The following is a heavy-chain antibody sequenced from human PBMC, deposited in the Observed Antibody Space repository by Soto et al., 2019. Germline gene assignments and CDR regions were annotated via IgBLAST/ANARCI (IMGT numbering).Heavy chain of an antibody. CDR3: ARVSLAYFDWFVDY. CDR1: SGSISSSNW. J-gene: IGHJ4*02. V-gene: IGHV4-4*02. CDR2: IYHSGST. Sequence: PSETLSLTCAVSSGSISSSNWWSWVRQPPGKGLEWIGEIYHSGSTNYNPSLKSRVTISVDKSKNQFSLKLSSVTAADTAVYYCARVSLAYFDWFVDYWGQGTLVTVSS. D-gene: IGHD3-9*01.